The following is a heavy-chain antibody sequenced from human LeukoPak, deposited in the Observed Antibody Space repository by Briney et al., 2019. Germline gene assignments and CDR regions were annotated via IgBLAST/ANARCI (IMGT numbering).Heavy chain of an antibody. J-gene: IGHJ4*02. CDR1: GFIFGDFW. CDR2: IKQDGSEK. Sequence: GGSLRLSCVASGFIFGDFWMSWVRQAPGKGLEWVANIKQDGSEKYYVDSVKGRFTISRDNAKNSLYLQMNNLRVEDTAVYFCARGQRLGSWGQGTLVIVSS. CDR3: ARGQRLGS. V-gene: IGHV3-7*01. D-gene: IGHD3-9*01.